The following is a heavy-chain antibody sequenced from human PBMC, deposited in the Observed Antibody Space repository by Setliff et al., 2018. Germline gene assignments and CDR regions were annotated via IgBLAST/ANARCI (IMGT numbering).Heavy chain of an antibody. V-gene: IGHV4-61*10. CDR3: GRVDDVGSGYENWIDP. J-gene: IGHJ5*02. CDR2: ITYSGSA. CDR1: GGSVGNSHYY. Sequence: SETLSLTCTVSGGSVGNSHYYWNWIRQPAGKGLEWIGFITYSGSANYHPSLKSRVTISLDTSKNQFSLKLSSVTAADTAVYYCGRVDDVGSGYENWIDPWGRGTLVTVSS. D-gene: IGHD3-22*01.